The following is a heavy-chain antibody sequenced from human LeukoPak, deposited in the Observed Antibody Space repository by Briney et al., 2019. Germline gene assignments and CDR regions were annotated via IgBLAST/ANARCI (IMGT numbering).Heavy chain of an antibody. CDR1: NASISSLY. CDR3: ARGAGIAVAGTLGY. V-gene: IGHV4-34*01. Sequence: PSETLSLTCTVSNASISSLYWSWVRQPPGKGLEWIGEINHSGSTNYNPSLKSRVTISVDTSKNQFSLKLSSVTAADTAVYYCARGAGIAVAGTLGYWGQGTLVTVSS. D-gene: IGHD6-19*01. J-gene: IGHJ4*02. CDR2: INHSGST.